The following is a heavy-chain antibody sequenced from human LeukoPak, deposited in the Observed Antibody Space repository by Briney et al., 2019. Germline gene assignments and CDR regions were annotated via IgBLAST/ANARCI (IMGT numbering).Heavy chain of an antibody. Sequence: SETLSLTCTVSGGSISSYYWSWVRQPPGKGLEWIGYIYYSGSTNYNPSLKSRVTISVDTSKNQFSLKLSSLTAADTAVYYCARLYYRVKLFDYWGQGTLVTVSS. V-gene: IGHV4-59*01. CDR2: IYYSGST. CDR1: GGSISSYY. CDR3: ARLYYRVKLFDY. D-gene: IGHD1-14*01. J-gene: IGHJ4*02.